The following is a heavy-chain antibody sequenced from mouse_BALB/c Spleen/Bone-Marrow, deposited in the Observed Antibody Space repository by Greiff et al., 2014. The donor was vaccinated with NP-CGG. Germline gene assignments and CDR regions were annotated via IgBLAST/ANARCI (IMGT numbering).Heavy chain of an antibody. CDR2: INPYNDGT. Sequence: VQLQQSGPELVKPGASVKMSCKASGYTFTSYVMHWVKQKPGQGLEWIGYINPYNDGTKYNEKFKGKATLTSDKSSSTAYMELSSLPSEYFGVYYCASHNWDYAMDYWGQGTSVTVSS. J-gene: IGHJ4*01. V-gene: IGHV1-14*01. CDR3: ASHNWDYAMDY. CDR1: GYTFTSYV. D-gene: IGHD4-1*02.